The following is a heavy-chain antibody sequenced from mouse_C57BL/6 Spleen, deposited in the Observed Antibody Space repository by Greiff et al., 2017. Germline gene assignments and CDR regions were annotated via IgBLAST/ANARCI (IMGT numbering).Heavy chain of an antibody. CDR1: GYAFSSYW. J-gene: IGHJ4*01. CDR2: IYPGDGDT. Sequence: QVQLQQSGAELVKPGASVKISCKASGYAFSSYWMNWVKQRPGKGLEWIGQIYPGDGDTNYNGKFKGKATLTADKSSSTAYMQLSSLTSEDSAVYFCARRGYSNYHAMDYWGQGTSVTVSS. D-gene: IGHD2-5*01. CDR3: ARRGYSNYHAMDY. V-gene: IGHV1-80*01.